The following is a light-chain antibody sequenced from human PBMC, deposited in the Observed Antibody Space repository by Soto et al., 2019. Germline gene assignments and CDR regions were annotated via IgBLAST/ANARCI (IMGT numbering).Light chain of an antibody. Sequence: IVMTQSPLSLPVTPGEPASISCRSSQSLLHTNGYSYLEWYLQKPGQSPQLLIYLGSNRASGVPDRFSGSGSGTDFTLKISRVEAEDVGVYYCMQALQAWTFGQGTKVEIK. V-gene: IGKV2-28*01. J-gene: IGKJ1*01. CDR3: MQALQAWT. CDR2: LGS. CDR1: QSLLHTNGYSY.